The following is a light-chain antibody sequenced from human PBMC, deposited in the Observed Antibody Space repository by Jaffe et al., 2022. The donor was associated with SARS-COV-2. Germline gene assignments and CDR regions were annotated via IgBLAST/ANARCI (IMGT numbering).Light chain of an antibody. J-gene: IGLJ2*01. CDR1: SSNIGNNY. CDR2: AND. V-gene: IGLV1-51*01. Sequence: QSVLTQPPSVSAAPGQKVTISCSGSSSNIGNNYVSWYQQLPRTAPKLLIYANDKRPSGIPDRFSGSKSGSSATLGITGLQTGDEADYYCETWDGSLRVVVFGGGTKLTVL. CDR3: ETWDGSLRVVV.